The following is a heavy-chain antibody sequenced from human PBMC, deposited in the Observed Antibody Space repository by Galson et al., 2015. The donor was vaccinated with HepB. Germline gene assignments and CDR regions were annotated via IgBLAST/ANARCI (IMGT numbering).Heavy chain of an antibody. V-gene: IGHV3-33*08. CDR1: GFTFSSYG. CDR2: IWFDGSNK. J-gene: IGHJ6*02. CDR3: ARGQYCSSDSCYASYYYYGLDV. D-gene: IGHD2-2*01. Sequence: SLRLSCAASGFTFSSYGMHWVRQAPGKGLEWVAVIWFDGSNKYYGDSVKGRFTISRDNSKNTLYLQMNSLRADDTAMYYCARGQYCSSDSCYASYYYYGLDVWGQGTTVTVSS.